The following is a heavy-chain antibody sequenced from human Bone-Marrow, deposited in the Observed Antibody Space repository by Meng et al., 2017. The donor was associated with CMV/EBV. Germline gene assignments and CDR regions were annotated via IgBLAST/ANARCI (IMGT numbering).Heavy chain of an antibody. V-gene: IGHV3-15*01. D-gene: IGHD2-2*02. CDR1: GFTFSNAW. CDR3: ARLNGYCSSTSCYREAFDI. J-gene: IGHJ3*02. Sequence: GESLKISCAASGFTFSNAWMSWVRQAPGKGLEWVGRIKSKTDGGTTDYAAPVKGRFTISRDDSKNTLYLQMNSLKTEDTAVYYCARLNGYCSSTSCYREAFDIWGQGTMVTVSS. CDR2: IKSKTDGGTT.